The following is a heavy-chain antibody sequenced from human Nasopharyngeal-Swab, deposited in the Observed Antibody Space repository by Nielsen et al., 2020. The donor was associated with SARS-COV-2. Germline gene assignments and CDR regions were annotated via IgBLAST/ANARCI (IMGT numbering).Heavy chain of an antibody. CDR3: ARERYSRSWYFDY. CDR1: GFTFSSYG. V-gene: IGHV3-33*08. D-gene: IGHD6-13*01. Sequence: GGSLRLSCAASGFTFSSYGMHWVRQAPGKGLEWVAVIWYDGSNKYYADSVKGRFTISRDNPKNTLYLQMNSLRAEDTAVYYCARERYSRSWYFDYWGQGTLVTVSS. J-gene: IGHJ4*02. CDR2: IWYDGSNK.